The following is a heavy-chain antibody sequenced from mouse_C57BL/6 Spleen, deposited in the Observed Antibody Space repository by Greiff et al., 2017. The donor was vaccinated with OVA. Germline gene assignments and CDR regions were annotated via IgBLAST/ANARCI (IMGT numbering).Heavy chain of an antibody. CDR1: GYTFTSYW. CDR3: ARWVDGYYFDY. D-gene: IGHD2-3*01. J-gene: IGHJ2*01. Sequence: QVQLKQSGAELVMPGASVKLSCKASGYTFTSYWMHWVKQRPGQGLEWIGEIDPSDSYTNYNQKFKGKSTLTVDKSSSTAYMQLSSLTSEDSAVYYCARWVDGYYFDYWGQGTTLTVSS. CDR2: IDPSDSYT. V-gene: IGHV1-69*01.